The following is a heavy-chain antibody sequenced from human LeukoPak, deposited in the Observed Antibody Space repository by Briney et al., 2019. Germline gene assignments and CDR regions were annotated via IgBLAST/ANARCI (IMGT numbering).Heavy chain of an antibody. Sequence: PSETLSLTCAVYGGSFSGYYWSWIRQPPGKGLEWIGEINHSGSTNYNPSLKSRVTISVDTSKNQFSLKLSSVTAADTAVYYCARHRVSSSWYERFDYWGQGTLVTVSS. CDR1: GGSFSGYY. D-gene: IGHD6-13*01. CDR2: INHSGST. V-gene: IGHV4-34*01. CDR3: ARHRVSSSWYERFDY. J-gene: IGHJ4*02.